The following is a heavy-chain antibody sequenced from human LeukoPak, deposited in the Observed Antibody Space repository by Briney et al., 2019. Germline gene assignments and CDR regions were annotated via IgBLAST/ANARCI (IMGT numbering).Heavy chain of an antibody. CDR3: ARVYYDILTGPTDAFDI. CDR2: MNPNSDNT. Sequence: ASVKVSCKASGYTFTSYDINWVRQATGQGLEWMGWMNPNSDNTGYAQKFQGRVTITRNTSISTAYMELSSLRSEDTAVYYCARVYYDILTGPTDAFDIWGQGTMVTVSS. J-gene: IGHJ3*02. V-gene: IGHV1-8*03. D-gene: IGHD3-9*01. CDR1: GYTFTSYD.